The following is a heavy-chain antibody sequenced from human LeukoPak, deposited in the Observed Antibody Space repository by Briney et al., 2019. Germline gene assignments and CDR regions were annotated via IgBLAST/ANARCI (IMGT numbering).Heavy chain of an antibody. D-gene: IGHD3-3*01. CDR3: ATDHRTIYGVVFPDY. V-gene: IGHV3-15*01. J-gene: IGHJ4*02. CDR1: EFTFNNAW. Sequence: PGGSLRLSCAVSEFTFNNAWIHWVRQAPGKGLEWVGRINYKTKGGAADYAASMKGRFTISRDDSKDTLYLQMDSLKTEDTAVYYCATDHRTIYGVVFPDYWGQGTRVTVSS. CDR2: INYKTKGGAA.